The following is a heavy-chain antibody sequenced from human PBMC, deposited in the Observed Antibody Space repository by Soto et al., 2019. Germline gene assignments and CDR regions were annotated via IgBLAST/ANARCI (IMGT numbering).Heavy chain of an antibody. CDR3: AKVRYSSPMGYYYGMDV. CDR2: IIPIFGTA. V-gene: IGHV1-69*01. D-gene: IGHD6-19*01. Sequence: QAQLEQSGGEVKEPGSSVKVSCKASRVAFSKFIVTWVRQAPGLGLEWVGGIIPIFGTANYAQKFQGRVTITADESTSTSYLEVNNLRSEVTAVYYCAKVRYSSPMGYYYGMDVWGQGTTVTVSS. CDR1: RVAFSKFI. J-gene: IGHJ6*02.